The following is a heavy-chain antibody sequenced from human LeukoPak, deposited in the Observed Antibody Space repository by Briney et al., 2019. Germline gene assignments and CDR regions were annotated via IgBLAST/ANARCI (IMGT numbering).Heavy chain of an antibody. J-gene: IGHJ4*02. CDR2: ISGSGGST. CDR1: GFTFSSYS. D-gene: IGHD3-16*02. CDR3: AKAIRVITFGGVIVPDY. Sequence: GGSLRLSCAASGFTFSSYSMSWVRQAPGKGLEWVSAISGSGGSTYYADSVKGRFTISRDNSKNTLYLQMNSLRAEDTAVYYCAKAIRVITFGGVIVPDYWGQGTLVTVSS. V-gene: IGHV3-23*01.